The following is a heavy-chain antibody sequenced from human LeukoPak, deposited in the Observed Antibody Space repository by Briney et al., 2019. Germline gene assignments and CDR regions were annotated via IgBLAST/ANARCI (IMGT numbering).Heavy chain of an antibody. Sequence: GGSLRLSCAASGFTFSSYGMHWVRQAPGKGLEWVAVIWYDGSDKYYADSVKGRFTISRDNSKNTLYLQMNSLRAEDTAVYYCARDRIRFSTSGNWFDPWGQGTLVTVSS. J-gene: IGHJ5*02. V-gene: IGHV3-33*01. CDR3: ARDRIRFSTSGNWFDP. CDR2: IWYDGSDK. D-gene: IGHD3-3*01. CDR1: GFTFSSYG.